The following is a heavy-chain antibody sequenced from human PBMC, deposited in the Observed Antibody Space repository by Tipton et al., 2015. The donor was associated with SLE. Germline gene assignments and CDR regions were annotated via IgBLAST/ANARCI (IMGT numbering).Heavy chain of an antibody. CDR2: VYHGGNT. D-gene: IGHD6-19*01. Sequence: TLSLTCSVSGYSLTSGHYWSWIRQPVGKGLEWIGSVYHGGNTHYDSSLKSRVTISLDTSDNQFSLKLTSVTAADTAVYYCARAKRIIAVAGTSPYYFDYWGQGTLVTVSS. CDR1: GYSLTSGHY. J-gene: IGHJ4*02. CDR3: ARAKRIIAVAGTSPYYFDY. V-gene: IGHV4-38-2*02.